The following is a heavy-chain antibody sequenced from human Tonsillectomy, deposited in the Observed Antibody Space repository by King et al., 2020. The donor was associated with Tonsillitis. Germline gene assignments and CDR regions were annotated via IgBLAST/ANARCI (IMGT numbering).Heavy chain of an antibody. CDR2: ISYDGTNK. D-gene: IGHD1-26*01. J-gene: IGHJ4*02. Sequence: QLVQSGGGVVQPGRSLRLSCAASGFTFRNYAMHWVRQAPGKGLEWVAIISYDGTNKFYADSVKGRFTISRDSSKNTLYLQMNSLRAEDTAVFYCARDRGSWVLDIDYWGQGTLVTVSS. CDR1: GFTFRNYA. V-gene: IGHV3-30*04. CDR3: ARDRGSWVLDIDY.